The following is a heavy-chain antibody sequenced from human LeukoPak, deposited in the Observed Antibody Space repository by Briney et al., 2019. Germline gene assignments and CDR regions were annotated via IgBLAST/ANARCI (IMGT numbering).Heavy chain of an antibody. J-gene: IGHJ5*02. V-gene: IGHV1-2*02. CDR1: GYTFTGYY. CDR3: ARGPRITIFGVVIIHA. Sequence: ASVKVSCKASGYTFTGYYMHWVRQAPGQGLEWMGWINPNSGGTNYAQKFQGRVTMTRDTSISTAYMGLSRLRSDDTAVYYCARGPRITIFGVVIIHAWGQGTLVTVSS. CDR2: INPNSGGT. D-gene: IGHD3-3*01.